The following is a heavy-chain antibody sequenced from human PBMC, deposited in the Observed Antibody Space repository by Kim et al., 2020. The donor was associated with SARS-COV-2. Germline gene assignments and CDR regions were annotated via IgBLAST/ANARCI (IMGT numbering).Heavy chain of an antibody. Sequence: SETLSLTCTVSGGSISSYYWSWIRQPPGKGLEWIGYIYYSGSTNYNPSLKSRVTISVDTSKNQFSLKLSSVTAADTAVYYCARGNAVAWRFQHWGQGTLVTVSS. J-gene: IGHJ1*01. D-gene: IGHD5-12*01. CDR2: IYYSGST. CDR3: ARGNAVAWRFQH. V-gene: IGHV4-59*13. CDR1: GGSISSYY.